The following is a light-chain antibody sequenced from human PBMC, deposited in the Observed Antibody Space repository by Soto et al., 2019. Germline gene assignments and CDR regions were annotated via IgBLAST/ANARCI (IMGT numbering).Light chain of an antibody. CDR3: QQYNSGGCT. V-gene: IGKV1-5*03. J-gene: IGKJ3*01. Sequence: DIQMTQSPSTLSASVGDTVTITCRASQSIGTWLAWYQQKPGKAPKLLIYKASGLQSGVPSRVSGSGSGTEYTRTISSLQLDDLATDYCQQYNSGGCTCGPGPKVDIK. CDR2: KAS. CDR1: QSIGTW.